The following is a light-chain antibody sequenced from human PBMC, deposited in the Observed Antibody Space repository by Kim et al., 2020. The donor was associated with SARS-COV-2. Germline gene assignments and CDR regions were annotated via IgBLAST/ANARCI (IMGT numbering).Light chain of an antibody. Sequence: SYELTQPPSVSVAPGKTASITCGADDIGSKSVHWYQQKPGQAPVLVIYYDVDRPSGIPERFSGSNSGNTATLTISRVEAGDEADYYCQVWDVTTDHVVFGGGTQLTVL. CDR2: YDV. J-gene: IGLJ3*02. V-gene: IGLV3-21*04. CDR1: DIGSKS. CDR3: QVWDVTTDHVV.